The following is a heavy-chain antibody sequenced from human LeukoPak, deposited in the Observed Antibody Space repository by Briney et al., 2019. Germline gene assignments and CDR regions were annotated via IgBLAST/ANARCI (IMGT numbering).Heavy chain of an antibody. D-gene: IGHD3-3*01. Sequence: GGSLRLACAASGFTFSSYSMKWVRQAPGRGLEWVSYISSSSSPIYYADSVKGRFTISRDNAENSLYQQMNSLTAEDTAVYYCATGGNGLEWSYYYYSMDVWGKGTTVTVSS. CDR3: ATGGNGLEWSYYYYSMDV. CDR2: ISSSSSPI. J-gene: IGHJ6*03. V-gene: IGHV3-48*01. CDR1: GFTFSSYS.